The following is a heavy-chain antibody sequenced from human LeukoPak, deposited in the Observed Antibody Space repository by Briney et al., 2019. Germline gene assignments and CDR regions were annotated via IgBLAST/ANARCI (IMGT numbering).Heavy chain of an antibody. CDR2: IYYSGST. D-gene: IGHD4-17*01. J-gene: IGHJ4*02. V-gene: IGHV4-59*01. CDR3: ARSDYGAYSFDY. Sequence: SETLSLTCTVSGGSISSYYWSWIRQPPGKGLEWIGYIYYSGSTSYSPSLKSRVTISVDTSKNQFSLKLSSVTDADTAVYYCARSDYGAYSFDYWGQGTLVTVSS. CDR1: GGSISSYY.